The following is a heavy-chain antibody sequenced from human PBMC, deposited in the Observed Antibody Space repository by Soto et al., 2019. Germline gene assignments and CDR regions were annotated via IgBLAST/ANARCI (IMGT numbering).Heavy chain of an antibody. V-gene: IGHV1-69*01. D-gene: IGHD3-22*01. CDR3: ARVGYYYDSSGYHFDY. Sequence: QVQLVQSGAEVKKPGSSVKVSCKASGGTFSSYAISWVRQAPGQGLEWMGGIIPIFGTANYAQKFQGRVTITADESTSKAYMDLGSLRSEDTAVYYCARVGYYYDSSGYHFDYWGQGTLVTVSS. CDR1: GGTFSSYA. CDR2: IIPIFGTA. J-gene: IGHJ4*02.